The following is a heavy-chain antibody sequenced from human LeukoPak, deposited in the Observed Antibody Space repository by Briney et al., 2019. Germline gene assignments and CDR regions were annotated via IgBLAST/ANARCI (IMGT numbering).Heavy chain of an antibody. Sequence: SETLSLTCIVSGVSIRSGDYYWGWIRQPPGKGLEWIGSIYYSGSTYYNPSLKSRVTISVDTSKNQFSLKLSSVTAADTAVYYCARLPGGSGSYIPYYFDYWGQGTLVTVSS. CDR1: GVSIRSGDYY. J-gene: IGHJ4*02. V-gene: IGHV4-39*01. D-gene: IGHD3-10*01. CDR2: IYYSGST. CDR3: ARLPGGSGSYIPYYFDY.